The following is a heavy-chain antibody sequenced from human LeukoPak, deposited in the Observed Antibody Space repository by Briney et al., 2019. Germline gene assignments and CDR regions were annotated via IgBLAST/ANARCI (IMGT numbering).Heavy chain of an antibody. Sequence: GGSLRLSCAASGFTFTRNAMAWVRQAPGKGLEWVSAIDGSGGTTFYADSVKGRVAISRVQSTNTVYLQMNSLRADDTAVYYCAKAHCSSTSCSRADNWGQGTLVTVSS. V-gene: IGHV3-23*01. D-gene: IGHD2-2*01. CDR2: IDGSGGTT. CDR3: AKAHCSSTSCSRADN. CDR1: GFTFTRNA. J-gene: IGHJ4*02.